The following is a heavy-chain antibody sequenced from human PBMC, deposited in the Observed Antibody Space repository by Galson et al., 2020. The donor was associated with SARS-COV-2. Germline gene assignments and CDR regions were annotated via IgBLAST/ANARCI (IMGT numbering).Heavy chain of an antibody. CDR2: ISSSSSYI. Sequence: GESLKISCAASGFTFSSYSMNWVRQAPGKGLEWVSSISSSSSYIYYADSVKGRFTISRDNAKNSLYLQMNSLRAEDTAVYYCARDPGFFSSQNWFDPWGQGTLVTVSS. CDR1: GFTFSSYS. V-gene: IGHV3-21*01. D-gene: IGHD2-2*01. J-gene: IGHJ5*02. CDR3: ARDPGFFSSQNWFDP.